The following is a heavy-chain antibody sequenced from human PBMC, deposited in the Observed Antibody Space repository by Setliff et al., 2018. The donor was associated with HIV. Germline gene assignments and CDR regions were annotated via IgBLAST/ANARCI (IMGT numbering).Heavy chain of an antibody. D-gene: IGHD5-12*01. V-gene: IGHV4-30-2*01. CDR1: GGSISSGGYS. J-gene: IGHJ4*02. Sequence: SETLSLTCDVSGGSISSGGYSWSWIRQPPGKGLEWIGYIYHRGSTYYNPSLKSRVTISVDRSKNQFSLKLSSVTAADTAVYYCARAPLEYSGYDYPRYFVYWGQGTLVTVSS. CDR2: IYHRGST. CDR3: ARAPLEYSGYDYPRYFVY.